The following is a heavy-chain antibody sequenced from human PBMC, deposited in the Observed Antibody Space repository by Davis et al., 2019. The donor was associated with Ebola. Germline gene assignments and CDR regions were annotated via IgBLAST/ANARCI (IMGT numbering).Heavy chain of an antibody. J-gene: IGHJ4*02. CDR2: ISYDGSNK. Sequence: GESLKISCAASGFTFSSYAMHWVRQAPGKGLEWVAVISYDGSNKYYADSVKGRFTISRDNSKNTLYLQMNSLRAEDTAVYYCARYDYYGSGSYYKGFDYWGQGTLVTVSS. V-gene: IGHV3-30*04. CDR1: GFTFSSYA. D-gene: IGHD3-10*01. CDR3: ARYDYYGSGSYYKGFDY.